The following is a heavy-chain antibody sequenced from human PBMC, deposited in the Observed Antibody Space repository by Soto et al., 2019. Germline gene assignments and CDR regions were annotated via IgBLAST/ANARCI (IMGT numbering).Heavy chain of an antibody. Sequence: ASVKVSCKASGYTFTGYYMHWVRQAPGQGLEWMGWINPNSGGTNYAQKFQGWVTMTRDTSISTAYMELSSVTAADTAVYYCARHDADYGDLAIDYWGQGTLVTVSS. D-gene: IGHD4-17*01. V-gene: IGHV1-2*04. CDR3: ARHDADYGDLAIDY. CDR2: INPNSGGT. J-gene: IGHJ4*02. CDR1: GYTFTGYY.